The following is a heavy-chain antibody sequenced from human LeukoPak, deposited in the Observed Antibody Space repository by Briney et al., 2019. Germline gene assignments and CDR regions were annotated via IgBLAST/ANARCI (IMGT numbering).Heavy chain of an antibody. Sequence: GGSLRLSCAASGFTFSSYSMNWVRQAPGKGLEWVSSISSSSSYIYYADSVKGRFTISRDNAKNSLYLQMNSLRAEDTAVYYCARSTKSSIAARRGDYWGQGTLVTVSS. J-gene: IGHJ4*02. CDR3: ARSTKSSIAARRGDY. V-gene: IGHV3-21*01. CDR2: ISSSSSYI. D-gene: IGHD6-6*01. CDR1: GFTFSSYS.